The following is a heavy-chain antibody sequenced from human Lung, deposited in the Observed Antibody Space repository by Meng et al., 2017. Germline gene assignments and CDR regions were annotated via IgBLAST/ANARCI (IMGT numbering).Heavy chain of an antibody. D-gene: IGHD3-10*01. CDR3: AKCGSGNDYTCHYRGMDG. J-gene: IGHJ6*02. CDR2: ISGDAGTT. Sequence: GESLKISCAASGFSFSPYSMSWVRQAPGKGLEWVSSISGDAGTTYYADSVKGRFTVSRDNSKNTLFLQMNSLRVEDTAVYYCAKCGSGNDYTCHYRGMDGWGQGTTVTVSS. V-gene: IGHV3-23*01. CDR1: GFSFSPYS.